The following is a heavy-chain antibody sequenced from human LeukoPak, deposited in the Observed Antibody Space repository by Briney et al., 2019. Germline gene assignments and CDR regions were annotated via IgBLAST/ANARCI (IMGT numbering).Heavy chain of an antibody. CDR2: ISSSSSTI. CDR3: AKDIGGLDI. CDR1: GFTFSSYS. Sequence: GSLILSCAASGFTFSSYSMNWVRRAPGKGLEWVSYISSSSSTIYYADSVKGRFTTSRDNAKNSLYLQMNSLRAEDTALYYCAKDIGGLDIWGQGTMVTVSS. V-gene: IGHV3-48*01. J-gene: IGHJ3*02. D-gene: IGHD1-26*01.